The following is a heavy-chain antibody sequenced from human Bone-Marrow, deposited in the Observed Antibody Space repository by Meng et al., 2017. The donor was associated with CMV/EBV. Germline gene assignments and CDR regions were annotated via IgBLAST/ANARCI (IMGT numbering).Heavy chain of an antibody. D-gene: IGHD2-8*02. CDR1: GYTFIAYD. CDR3: TRDVHTGRHGWRYDTGWFDP. Sequence: ASVKVSCKASGYTFIAYDINWVRQASGQGLEWMGWMNPNSGNTGYAQNFQGRLSMTISTSTSTAYMELNSLRSEDTAVYYCTRDVHTGRHGWRYDTGWFDPWGQGTLVAVSS. V-gene: IGHV1-8*01. J-gene: IGHJ5*02. CDR2: MNPNSGNT.